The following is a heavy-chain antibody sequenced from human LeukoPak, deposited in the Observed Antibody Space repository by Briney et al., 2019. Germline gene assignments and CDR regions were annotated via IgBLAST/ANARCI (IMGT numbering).Heavy chain of an antibody. Sequence: GASVKVSCQTSGYTFANYGLGWVRQAPGQGLEWMGWISAYNGNTNYAQKLQGRVTMTTDTSTSTAYMELRSLRSDDTAVYYCARGGRRGYCSGGSCYRPWLPGAFDIWGQGTMVTVSS. V-gene: IGHV1-18*01. CDR2: ISAYNGNT. J-gene: IGHJ3*02. CDR3: ARGGRRGYCSGGSCYRPWLPGAFDI. CDR1: GYTFANYG. D-gene: IGHD2-15*01.